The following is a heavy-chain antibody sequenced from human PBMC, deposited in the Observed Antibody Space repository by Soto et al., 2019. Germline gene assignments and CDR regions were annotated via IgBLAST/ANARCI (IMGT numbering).Heavy chain of an antibody. D-gene: IGHD3-10*01. J-gene: IGHJ4*02. CDR3: ARDRSERAGPFDX. CDR1: GFTFSSYG. Sequence: GGSLRLSCAASGFTFSSYGVHWVRQAPGKGLEWVEVICYDGSNEYYADSVSGRFTIYIDNSKNTLYLQMNSLRAEDTAVYYCARDRSERAGPFDXWGQGTLVTVSX. V-gene: IGHV3-33*01. CDR2: ICYDGSNE.